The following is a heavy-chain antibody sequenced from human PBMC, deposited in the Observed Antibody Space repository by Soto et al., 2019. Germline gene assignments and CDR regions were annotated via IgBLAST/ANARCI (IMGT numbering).Heavy chain of an antibody. CDR1: GGTFSSYT. Sequence: SVKVSCKASGGTFSSYTISWVRQAPGQGLEWMGRIIPILGIADYAQKFQGRVTITADKSTSTAYMELSSLRSEDTAVYYCARVRLHLGELSDYWGQGTLVTVSS. CDR2: IIPILGIA. V-gene: IGHV1-69*02. D-gene: IGHD3-16*02. CDR3: ARVRLHLGELSDY. J-gene: IGHJ4*02.